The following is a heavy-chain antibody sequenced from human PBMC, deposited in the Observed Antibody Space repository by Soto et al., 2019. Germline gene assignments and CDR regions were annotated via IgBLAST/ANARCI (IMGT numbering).Heavy chain of an antibody. CDR3: TTDEVYDFWSGYYRGMDV. V-gene: IGHV3-15*01. J-gene: IGHJ6*02. Sequence: GGSLRLSCAASGFTFSNAWMSWVRQAPGKGLEWVGRIKSKTDGGTTDYAAPVKGRFTISRDDSKNTLYLQMNSLKTEDTAVYYCTTDEVYDFWSGYYRGMDVWGQGTTVTVSS. D-gene: IGHD3-3*01. CDR2: IKSKTDGGTT. CDR1: GFTFSNAW.